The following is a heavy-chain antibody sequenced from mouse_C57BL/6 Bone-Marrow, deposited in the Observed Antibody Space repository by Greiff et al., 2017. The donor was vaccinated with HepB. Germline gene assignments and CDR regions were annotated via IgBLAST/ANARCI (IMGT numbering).Heavy chain of an antibody. J-gene: IGHJ3*01. Sequence: QVQLQQPGAELVMPGASVKLSCKASGYTFTSYWMHWVKQRPGQGLEWIGEIDPSDSYTNYNQKFKGKSTLTVDKSSSTAYMQLSSLTSEDSAVYYCARHYGSSTFAYWGQGTLVTVSA. V-gene: IGHV1-69*01. CDR3: ARHYGSSTFAY. CDR1: GYTFTSYW. CDR2: IDPSDSYT. D-gene: IGHD1-1*01.